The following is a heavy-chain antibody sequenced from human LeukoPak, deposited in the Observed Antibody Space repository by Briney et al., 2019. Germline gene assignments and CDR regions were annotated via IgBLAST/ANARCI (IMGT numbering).Heavy chain of an antibody. V-gene: IGHV4-59*01. CDR2: MSNTGIT. D-gene: IGHD4-23*01. J-gene: IGHJ4*02. CDR1: GGSIISYF. Sequence: SETLTLTCTVSGGSIISYFWNWIRQPPGQGLEWIGYMSNTGITKYNPSLKSRVTISADTSKNQFSLNLKSVTAADTAVYYCAKATVATAVLFDSWGQGTLVAVSS. CDR3: AKATVATAVLFDS.